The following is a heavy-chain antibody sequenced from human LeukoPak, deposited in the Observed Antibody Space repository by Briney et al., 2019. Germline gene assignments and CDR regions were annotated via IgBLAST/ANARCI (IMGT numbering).Heavy chain of an antibody. CDR1: GFAFSHFW. CDR2: ITASGTAM. V-gene: IGHV3-48*01. Sequence: EPGGSLRLSCAASGFAFSHFWMSWVRQAPGKGLEWVSHITASGTAMFYADSVKGRFTISRDNSKNTLYLQMNSLRAEDTAVYYCARGITIFGVVIRKGGYNWFDPWGQGTLVTVSS. CDR3: ARGITIFGVVIRKGGYNWFDP. D-gene: IGHD3-3*01. J-gene: IGHJ5*02.